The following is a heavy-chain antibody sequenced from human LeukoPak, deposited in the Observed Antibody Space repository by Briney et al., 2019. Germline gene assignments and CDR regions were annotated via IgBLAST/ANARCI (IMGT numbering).Heavy chain of an antibody. CDR3: ARRAVAGSYYFDY. D-gene: IGHD6-13*01. J-gene: IGHJ4*02. Sequence: GGSLSLSCAASGFTFSSYGMHWVRQAPGKGLEWVALIWYDGSNKYYADSVKGRFTISRDNSKNTLYLQIYSLRAEDTAVYYCARRAVAGSYYFDYWGQGTLVTVSS. CDR2: IWYDGSNK. CDR1: GFTFSSYG. V-gene: IGHV3-33*01.